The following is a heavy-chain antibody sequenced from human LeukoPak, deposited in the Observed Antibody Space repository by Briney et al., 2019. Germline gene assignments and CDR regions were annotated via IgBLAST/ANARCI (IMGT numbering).Heavy chain of an antibody. V-gene: IGHV1-69*13. J-gene: IGHJ6*02. CDR3: AREVPPGYCSSTSCPLKYYYYGMDV. Sequence: GASVKVSCKASGGTFSSYAISWVRQAPGQGLEWMGGIIPIFGTANYAQKFQGRVTITADESTSTAYMELSSLRSEDTAVYYCAREVPPGYCSSTSCPLKYYYYGMDVWGQGTTVTVSS. CDR1: GGTFSSYA. D-gene: IGHD2-2*01. CDR2: IIPIFGTA.